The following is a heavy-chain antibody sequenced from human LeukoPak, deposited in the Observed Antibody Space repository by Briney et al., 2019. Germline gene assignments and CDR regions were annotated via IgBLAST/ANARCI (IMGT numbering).Heavy chain of an antibody. J-gene: IGHJ4*02. Sequence: ASVKVSCKASGYTFTSYYMHWVRQAPGQGLEWMGIINPSGGSTSYAQKFQGRVTMTRDTSTSTVYMELSSLRSEDTAVYYCARAKPPSQWQLVGGAFDYWGQGTLVTVSS. CDR1: GYTFTSYY. D-gene: IGHD6-6*01. V-gene: IGHV1-46*01. CDR3: ARAKPPSQWQLVGGAFDY. CDR2: INPSGGST.